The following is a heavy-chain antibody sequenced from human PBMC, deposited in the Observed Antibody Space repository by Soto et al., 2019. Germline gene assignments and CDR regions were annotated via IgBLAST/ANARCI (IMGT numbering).Heavy chain of an antibody. J-gene: IGHJ3*02. Sequence: GGSLRLSCAASGFTFSSYAMHWVRQAPGKGLEWVAVISYDGSNKYYADSVKGRFTISRDNSKNTLYLQMNSLRAEDTAVYYCAREGNTYYYDSSGYYYEDSAFDIWGQGTMVTVSS. CDR2: ISYDGSNK. CDR1: GFTFSSYA. CDR3: AREGNTYYYDSSGYYYEDSAFDI. D-gene: IGHD3-22*01. V-gene: IGHV3-30-3*01.